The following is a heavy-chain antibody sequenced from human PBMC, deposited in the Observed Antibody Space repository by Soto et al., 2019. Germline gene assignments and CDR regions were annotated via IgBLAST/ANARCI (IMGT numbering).Heavy chain of an antibody. Sequence: QVQLVQSGPEVKKPGASVKVSCKTSGYIFTTYSIAWVRQAPGQGLEWMGWINTYNGNTHYTQKFQDRVTVTTDTSTATAYMELSSLTSDDTAVYFCARGPQTSDLWGQGTLITVSS. CDR1: GYIFTTYS. J-gene: IGHJ5*02. D-gene: IGHD2-2*01. V-gene: IGHV1-18*01. CDR3: ARGPQTSDL. CDR2: INTYNGNT.